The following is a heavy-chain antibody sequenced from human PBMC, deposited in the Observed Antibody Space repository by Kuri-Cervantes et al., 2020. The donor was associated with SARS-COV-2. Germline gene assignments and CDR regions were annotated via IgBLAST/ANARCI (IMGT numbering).Heavy chain of an antibody. CDR3: ARGRIAAAAGRYYYYMDV. Sequence: ESLKISCTVSGVSVSRYYWSWIRQPVGRGLEWIGRIYTSGSPNYNPSLKTRVSMSLDTSKNQFSLFLTSVTAADTAVYYCARGRIAAAAGRYYYYMDVWGKGTTVTVSS. CDR2: IYTSGSP. J-gene: IGHJ6*03. CDR1: GVSVSRYY. V-gene: IGHV4-4*07. D-gene: IGHD6-13*01.